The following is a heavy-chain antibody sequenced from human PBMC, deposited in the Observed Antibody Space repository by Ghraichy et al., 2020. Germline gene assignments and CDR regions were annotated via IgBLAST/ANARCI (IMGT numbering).Heavy chain of an antibody. CDR1: GGSISSSSYY. CDR3: ARRAYYYDSRVYYYYMDV. J-gene: IGHJ6*03. V-gene: IGHV4-39*01. Sequence: SQTLSLTCTVSGGSISSSSYYWGWIRQPPGKGLEWIGSIYYSGSTYYNPSLKSRVTISVDTSKNQFSLKLSSVTAADTAVYYCARRAYYYDSRVYYYYMDVWGKGTTVTVSS. CDR2: IYYSGST. D-gene: IGHD3-22*01.